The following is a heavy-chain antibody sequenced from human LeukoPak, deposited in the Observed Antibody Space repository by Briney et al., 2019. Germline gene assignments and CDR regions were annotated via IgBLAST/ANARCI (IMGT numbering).Heavy chain of an antibody. CDR3: ARMLWGYESYPNWFDP. J-gene: IGHJ5*02. D-gene: IGHD2-2*01. CDR2: ISAYNGNT. Sequence: GASVKVSCKASGYTFTSYGISWVRQAPGQGLEWMGCISAYNGNTNYAQKLQGRVTMTTDTSTSTAYMELRSLRSDDTAVYYCARMLWGYESYPNWFDPWGQGTLVTVSS. CDR1: GYTFTSYG. V-gene: IGHV1-18*01.